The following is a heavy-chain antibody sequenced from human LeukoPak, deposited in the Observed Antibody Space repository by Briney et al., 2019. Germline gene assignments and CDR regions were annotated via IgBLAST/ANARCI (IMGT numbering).Heavy chain of an antibody. CDR1: GFTFTDAW. Sequence: GGSLGLSCVASGFTFTDAWMSWVRQAPGKGLEWVGRIKNKADGESSDYAVPGKVRFTISRYESKHNVNLQMNSLKTKDTAVYYCSTSRVGYWGQGTLVTVSS. CDR3: STSRVGY. V-gene: IGHV3-15*01. J-gene: IGHJ4*02. D-gene: IGHD1-26*01. CDR2: IKNKADGESS.